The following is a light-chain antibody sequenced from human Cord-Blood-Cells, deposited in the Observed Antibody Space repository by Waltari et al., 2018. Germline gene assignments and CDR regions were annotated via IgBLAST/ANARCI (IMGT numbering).Light chain of an antibody. CDR3: AACDDSLNGPV. CDR1: SSNIRSNT. CDR2: SNN. J-gene: IGLJ3*02. Sequence: QSVLTQPPSASGTPGPRVTISCSGSSSNIRSNTVNWYQQLPGTAPKLLIYSNNQRPSGVPDRFSGSKSGTSASLAISGLQSEDEADYYCAACDDSLNGPVFGGGTKLTVL. V-gene: IGLV1-44*01.